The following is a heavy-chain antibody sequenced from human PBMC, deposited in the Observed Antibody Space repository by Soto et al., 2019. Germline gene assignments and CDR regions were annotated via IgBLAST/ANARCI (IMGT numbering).Heavy chain of an antibody. D-gene: IGHD6-19*01. CDR2: IYYSGST. Sequence: QLQLQESGPGLVKPSETLSLTCTVSVGSISSSSYYWGWIRQPPGKGLEWIGSIYYSGSTYYNPSLKSRVTISVDTSKNQFSLKLSSVTAADTAVYYCASAPPRVAVAGATFDYWGQGTLVTVSS. CDR1: VGSISSSSYY. CDR3: ASAPPRVAVAGATFDY. V-gene: IGHV4-39*01. J-gene: IGHJ4*02.